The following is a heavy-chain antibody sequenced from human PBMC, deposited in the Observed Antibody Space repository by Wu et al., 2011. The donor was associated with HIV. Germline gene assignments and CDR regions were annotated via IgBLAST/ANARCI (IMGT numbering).Heavy chain of an antibody. V-gene: IGHV1-18*01. J-gene: IGHJ3*02. Sequence: QVHLVQSGDEVKKPGASVKVSCKTSGYNFPSYYITWVRQAPGQGLEWMGYVSGYNGGTRYAQSVQDRVTMTRDTSTSTVYMELSSLRSEDTAVYYCARDGRHYYGSGNYYVVNAFDIWGQGTLVTVSS. CDR1: GYNFPSYY. CDR3: ARDGRHYYGSGNYYVVNAFDI. D-gene: IGHD3-10*01. CDR2: VSGYNGGT.